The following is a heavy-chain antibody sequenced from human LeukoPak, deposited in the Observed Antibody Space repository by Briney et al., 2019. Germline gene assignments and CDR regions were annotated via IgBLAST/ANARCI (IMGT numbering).Heavy chain of an antibody. V-gene: IGHV1-2*02. D-gene: IGHD6-13*01. CDR2: INPNSGGT. Sequence: ASVKVSCKASGYTFTGYYMHWVRQAPGQGLEWMGWINPNSGGTNYARKFEGRVTMTRDTSISTAYMELSRLRSDDTAVYYCARSSSPFRYYFDYWGQGTLVTVSS. CDR3: ARSSSPFRYYFDY. CDR1: GYTFTGYY. J-gene: IGHJ4*02.